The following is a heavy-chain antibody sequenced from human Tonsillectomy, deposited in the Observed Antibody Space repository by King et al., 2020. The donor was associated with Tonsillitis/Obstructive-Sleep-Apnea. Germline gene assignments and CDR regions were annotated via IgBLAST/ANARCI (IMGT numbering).Heavy chain of an antibody. CDR2: IYYSGST. CDR3: ARDHSGYYDCWSGYYSDAFDI. J-gene: IGHJ3*02. V-gene: IGHV4-59*01. CDR1: GGSISSYY. Sequence: LQLQESGPGLVKPSETLSLTCTVSGGSISSYYWSWIRQPPGKGLEWIGYIYYSGSTNYNPSLKSRVTISVDTSKNQFSLKLSSVTAADTAVYYCARDHSGYYDCWSGYYSDAFDIWGQGTMVTVSS. D-gene: IGHD3-3*01.